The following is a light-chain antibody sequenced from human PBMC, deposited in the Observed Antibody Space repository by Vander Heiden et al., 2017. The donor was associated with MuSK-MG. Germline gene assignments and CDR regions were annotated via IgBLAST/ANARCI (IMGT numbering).Light chain of an antibody. CDR3: QHDYTSPGI. Sequence: DIVMTQSPDSLTVSLGERATINCKSSQSLLYSSNSKNYLAWYQKKPGQPPRLLIYWASTRQPGVPDRFSGSGSGTDFTLTISSLQAEDVAAYYCQHDYTSPGIFGQGTKLEIK. CDR2: WAS. CDR1: QSLLYSSNSKNY. J-gene: IGKJ2*01. V-gene: IGKV4-1*01.